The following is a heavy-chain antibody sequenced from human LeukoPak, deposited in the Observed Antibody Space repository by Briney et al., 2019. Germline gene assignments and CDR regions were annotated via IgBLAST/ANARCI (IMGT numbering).Heavy chain of an antibody. J-gene: IGHJ4*02. Sequence: PGGSLRLSCAASGSTFTPFTMNWVRQAPGKGLEWVSGISGSDSSTYYADSVKGRFTISRDNSKNTVYLQLNSLRAEDTAVYYCAKGGGWLYYFDYWGQGTLVTVSS. D-gene: IGHD3-22*01. CDR3: AKGGGWLYYFDY. CDR1: GSTFTPFT. V-gene: IGHV3-23*01. CDR2: ISGSDSST.